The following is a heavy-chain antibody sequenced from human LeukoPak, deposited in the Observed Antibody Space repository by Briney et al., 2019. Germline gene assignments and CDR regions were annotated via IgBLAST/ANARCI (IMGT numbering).Heavy chain of an antibody. Sequence: ASVKVSCKASGYTFTGYYMHWVRQVPGQGLEWMGWINPNSGGTNYAQKFQGWVTMTRDTSISTAYMELSRLRSDDTAVYYCARTTYEGPRYYYYGMDVWGQGTTVTVSS. J-gene: IGHJ6*02. D-gene: IGHD3-22*01. CDR2: INPNSGGT. CDR3: ARTTYEGPRYYYYGMDV. V-gene: IGHV1-2*04. CDR1: GYTFTGYY.